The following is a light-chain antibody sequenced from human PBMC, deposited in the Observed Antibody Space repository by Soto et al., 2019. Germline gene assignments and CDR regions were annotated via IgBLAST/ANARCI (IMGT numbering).Light chain of an antibody. V-gene: IGLV1-47*02. CDR1: DSNIGSNS. CDR2: YNN. Sequence: QSALTQPPSASGTAGQVVTISCSGGDSNIGSNSVYWYQHLPRMAPKLLIYYNNQRPSGVPDRFSGSRSGTSASLAIVGLRSEDEAVYYCAAWDASLSAWVFGSGTKVTVL. J-gene: IGLJ1*01. CDR3: AAWDASLSAWV.